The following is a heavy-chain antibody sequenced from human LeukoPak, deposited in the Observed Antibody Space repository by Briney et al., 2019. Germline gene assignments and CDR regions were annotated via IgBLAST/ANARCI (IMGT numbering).Heavy chain of an antibody. CDR2: IWYDGSNK. CDR3: ARGSGYYNDAFDI. J-gene: IGHJ3*02. Sequence: QPGRSLRLSCAASGFTFSSYGMHWVRQAPGKGLEWVAVIWYDGSNKYYADSVKGRFTISRDNSKNTLYLQMNSLRAEDRAVYYCARGSGYYNDAFDIWGQGTMVTVSS. CDR1: GFTFSSYG. V-gene: IGHV3-33*01. D-gene: IGHD3-22*01.